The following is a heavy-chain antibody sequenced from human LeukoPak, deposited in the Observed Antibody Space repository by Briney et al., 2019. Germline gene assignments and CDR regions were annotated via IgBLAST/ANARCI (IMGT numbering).Heavy chain of an antibody. J-gene: IGHJ5*02. Sequence: SETLSLTCAVSGASISSHNRWSWVRQPPGKGLEWIGDIYHSGSPNYNPSLKTRVTISVDKSKNHFSLKLNSMTAADTAVYYCARAQQLAPGKRWFDPWGQGTLVTVSS. CDR3: ARAQQLAPGKRWFDP. CDR1: GASISSHNR. CDR2: IYHSGSP. V-gene: IGHV4-4*02. D-gene: IGHD6-13*01.